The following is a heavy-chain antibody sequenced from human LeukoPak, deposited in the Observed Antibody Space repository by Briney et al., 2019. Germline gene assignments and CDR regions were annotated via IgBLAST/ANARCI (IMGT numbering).Heavy chain of an antibody. CDR3: ARVGSYGDYGFDY. J-gene: IGHJ4*02. V-gene: IGHV3-11*04. CDR2: ISSSSSTI. Sequence: KPGGSLRLSCAASGFTFSDHYIDWVRQAPGKGLEWVSYISSSSSTIYYADSVKGRFTISRDNAKNSLYLQMNSLRAEDTAVYYCARVGSYGDYGFDYWGQGTLVTVSS. CDR1: GFTFSDHY. D-gene: IGHD4-17*01.